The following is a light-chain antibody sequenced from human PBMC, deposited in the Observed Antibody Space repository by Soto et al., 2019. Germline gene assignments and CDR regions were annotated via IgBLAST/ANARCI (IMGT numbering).Light chain of an antibody. CDR2: GAS. V-gene: IGKV3-15*01. J-gene: IGKJ4*01. CDR3: QQYHKWPLT. Sequence: EIVMTQSPATLSMSPGERATLSCRASQSVYSNLAWYQQKPGQAPRLLIYGASTRGTGIPARFSGSGSGTEFTLTISSLESEDVAIYYCQQYHKWPLTFGGGTKVEIK. CDR1: QSVYSN.